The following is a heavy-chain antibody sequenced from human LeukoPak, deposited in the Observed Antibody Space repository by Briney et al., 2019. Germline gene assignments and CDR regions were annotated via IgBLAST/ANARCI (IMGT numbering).Heavy chain of an antibody. CDR1: GGSISSSSYY. CDR2: IYYSGST. V-gene: IGHV4-39*02. D-gene: IGHD1-26*01. Sequence: PSETLSLTCTVSGGSISSSSYYWGWIRQPPGKGLEWIGSIYYSGSTYYNPSLKSRVTISVDTSKNQFSLKLSSVTAADTAVYYCAREWGIVHNWFDPWGQGTLVTVSS. CDR3: AREWGIVHNWFDP. J-gene: IGHJ5*02.